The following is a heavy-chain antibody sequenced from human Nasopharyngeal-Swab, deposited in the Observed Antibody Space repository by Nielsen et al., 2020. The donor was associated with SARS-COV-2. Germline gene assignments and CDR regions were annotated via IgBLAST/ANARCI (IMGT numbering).Heavy chain of an antibody. Sequence: WVRQAPGQGLEWMGWINPNSDGTNYAQKFQGRVTMTWDTSTSTACMELSRLRSDDTAVYYCARDATGDEYFDYWGQGTLVTVSS. D-gene: IGHD7-27*01. CDR2: INPNSDGT. CDR3: ARDATGDEYFDY. J-gene: IGHJ4*02. V-gene: IGHV1-2*02.